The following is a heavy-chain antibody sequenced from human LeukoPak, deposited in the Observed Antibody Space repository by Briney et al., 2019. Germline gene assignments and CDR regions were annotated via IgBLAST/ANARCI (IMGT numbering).Heavy chain of an antibody. CDR3: AKHSYRVDSFTDY. J-gene: IGHJ4*02. Sequence: PGGSLRLSCAASGFTLRTSVMHWVRQAAGKGLEWVAVISFDGSNRYYADSVKGRFTISRDNSKNTLHIQMNSLRAEDTAVYYRAKHSYRVDSFTDYWGQGTLVTVSS. V-gene: IGHV3-30*18. CDR1: GFTLRTSV. D-gene: IGHD5-12*01. CDR2: ISFDGSNR.